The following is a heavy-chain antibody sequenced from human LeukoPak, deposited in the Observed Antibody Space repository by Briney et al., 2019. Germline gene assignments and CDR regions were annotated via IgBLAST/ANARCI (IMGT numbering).Heavy chain of an antibody. V-gene: IGHV4-34*01. CDR3: ARGITGVHITIFGVVIESWFDP. Sequence: PSETLSLTCTVSGGSISSYYWSWIRQPPGKGLEWIGEINHSGSTNYNPSLKSRVTISVDTSKNQFSLKLSSVTAADTAVYYCARGITGVHITIFGVVIESWFDPWGQGTLVTVSS. J-gene: IGHJ5*02. CDR2: INHSGST. D-gene: IGHD3-3*01. CDR1: GGSISSYY.